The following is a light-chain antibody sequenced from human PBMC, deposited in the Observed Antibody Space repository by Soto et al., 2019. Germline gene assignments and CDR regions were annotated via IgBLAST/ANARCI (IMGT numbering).Light chain of an antibody. CDR1: QAISNY. CDR3: QQYYSYPSIT. CDR2: GAK. Sequence: DIQMTQSPSFLSASVGDRVTITCLASQAISNYLNWYQQRPGKAPNLLIFGAKTLQSGVPSRFSGSGYGTDFTLTISCLQSEDFATYYCQQYYSYPSITFGQGTRLEIK. J-gene: IGKJ5*01. V-gene: IGKV1-39*01.